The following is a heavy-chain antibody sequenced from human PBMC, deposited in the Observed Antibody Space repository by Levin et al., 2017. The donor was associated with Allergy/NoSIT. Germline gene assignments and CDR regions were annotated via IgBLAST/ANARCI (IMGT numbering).Heavy chain of an antibody. D-gene: IGHD3-9*01. J-gene: IGHJ6*02. CDR2: ISSSSSYI. Sequence: GGSLRLSCAASGFTFSSYSMNWVRQAPGKGLEWVSSISSSSSYIYYADSVKGRFTISRDNAKNSLYLQMNSLRAEDTAVYYCARDRAKYYDILTGSYGMDGWGQGTTVTVSS. V-gene: IGHV3-21*01. CDR3: ARDRAKYYDILTGSYGMDG. CDR1: GFTFSSYS.